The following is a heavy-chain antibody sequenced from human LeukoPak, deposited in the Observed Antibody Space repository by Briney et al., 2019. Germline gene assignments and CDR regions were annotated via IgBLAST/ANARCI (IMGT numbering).Heavy chain of an antibody. CDR3: ARDPYYYDSSGPDY. D-gene: IGHD3-22*01. J-gene: IGHJ4*02. CDR2: ISAYNGNT. V-gene: IGHV1-18*01. CDR1: GYTFTSYG. Sequence: GASVKVSCKASGYTFTSYGISWVRQAPGQGLEWMGWISAYNGNTNYAQKIQGRVTMTTDTSTSTAYMDLRSLRSDDTAVYYCARDPYYYDSSGPDYWGQGTLVTVSS.